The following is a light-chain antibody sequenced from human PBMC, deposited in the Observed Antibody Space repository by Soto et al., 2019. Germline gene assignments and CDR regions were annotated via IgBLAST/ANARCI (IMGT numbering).Light chain of an antibody. CDR2: GNN. CDR1: SSNIGGGYD. J-gene: IGLJ1*01. Sequence: QSVLTQPPSVSGVPGQRGTISCTGSSSNIGGGYDVHWYRQLTRTAPKLLSYGNNNRPSGVPDRFSASRSGSSASLAITGLQAEDEADYYCQSYDSSLSGLYVFGTGTKLTVL. V-gene: IGLV1-40*01. CDR3: QSYDSSLSGLYV.